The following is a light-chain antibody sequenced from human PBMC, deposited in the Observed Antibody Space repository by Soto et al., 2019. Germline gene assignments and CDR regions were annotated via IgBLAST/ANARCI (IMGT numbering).Light chain of an antibody. CDR3: QQYHNYPRT. CDR2: GAS. Sequence: DIQMTQSPSSLSASVGDRVTITCRSSQSISSYLNWYQQKPGQAPKVLIYGASSLESGVPSRFSGSGSGTEFTPTISNLQPDDFATYFCQQYHNYPRTFGQGTKVDI. CDR1: QSISSY. V-gene: IGKV1-39*01. J-gene: IGKJ1*01.